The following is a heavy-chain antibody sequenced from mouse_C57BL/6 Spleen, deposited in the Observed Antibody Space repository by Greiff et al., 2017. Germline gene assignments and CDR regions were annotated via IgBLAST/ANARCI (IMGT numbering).Heavy chain of an antibody. CDR2: IYPGDGDT. CDR3: ARDHYYGSSYGFAY. CDR1: GYAFSSSW. J-gene: IGHJ3*01. V-gene: IGHV1-82*01. D-gene: IGHD1-1*01. Sequence: QVQLQQSGPELVKPGASVKISCKASGYAFSSSWMNWVKQRPGKGLEWIGRIYPGDGDTNYNGKFKGKATLTADKSSSTAYMQLSSLTSEDYAVYFCARDHYYGSSYGFAYWGQGTLVTVSA.